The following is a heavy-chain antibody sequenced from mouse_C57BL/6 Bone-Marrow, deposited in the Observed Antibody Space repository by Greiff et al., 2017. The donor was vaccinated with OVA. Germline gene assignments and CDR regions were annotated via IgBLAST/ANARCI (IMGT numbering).Heavy chain of an antibody. J-gene: IGHJ1*03. CDR2: INPYNGGT. CDR3: ARGDGTWYFDV. V-gene: IGHV1-19*01. Sequence: VQLKESGPVLVKPGASVKMSCKASGYTFTDYYMNWVKQSHGKSLEWIGVINPYNGGTSYNQKFKGKATLTVDKSSSTAYMELNSLTSEDSAVYYCARGDGTWYFDVWGTGTTVTVSS. D-gene: IGHD1-1*01. CDR1: GYTFTDYY.